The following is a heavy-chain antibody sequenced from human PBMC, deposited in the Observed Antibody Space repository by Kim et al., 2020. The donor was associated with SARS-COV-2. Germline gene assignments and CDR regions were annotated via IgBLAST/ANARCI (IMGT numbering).Heavy chain of an antibody. CDR3: AKDRRWLQTGEDY. D-gene: IGHD3-16*01. CDR1: GFTFSSYG. CDR2: ISYDGSNK. Sequence: GGSLRLSCAASGFTFSSYGMHWVRQAPGKGLEWVAVISYDGSNKYYADSVKGRFTISRDNSKNTLYLQMNSLRAEDTAVYYCAKDRRWLQTGEDYWGQGTLVTVSS. V-gene: IGHV3-30*18. J-gene: IGHJ4*02.